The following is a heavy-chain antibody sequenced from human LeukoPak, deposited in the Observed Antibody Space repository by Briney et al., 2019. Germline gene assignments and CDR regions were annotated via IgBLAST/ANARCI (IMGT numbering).Heavy chain of an antibody. D-gene: IGHD2-8*01. CDR1: GFTFSSYA. CDR2: FSGSGGTT. V-gene: IGHV3-23*01. CDR3: ANGNRCTSPNCLGYYYFYMDV. Sequence: GGSLRLSCAASGFTFSSYAMNWVRQAPGRGLEWVSGFSGSGGTTYYADSVKGRFTISRDNSKNTLYLQMNILRAEDTAVYYCANGNRCTSPNCLGYYYFYMDVWGKGTTVTVSS. J-gene: IGHJ6*03.